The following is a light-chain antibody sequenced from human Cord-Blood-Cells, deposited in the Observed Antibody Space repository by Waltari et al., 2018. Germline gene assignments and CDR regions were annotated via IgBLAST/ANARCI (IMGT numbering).Light chain of an antibody. CDR2: AAS. J-gene: IGKJ1*01. CDR1: QSISSY. Sequence: IQITQPPSSLSASVGNRVTITCRASQSISSYLNWYQQKPGKAPKLLIYAASSLQSGVPSRFSGSGSGTDFTLTISSLQPEDFATYYCQQSYSTPRTFGQGTKVEIK. CDR3: QQSYSTPRT. V-gene: IGKV1-39*01.